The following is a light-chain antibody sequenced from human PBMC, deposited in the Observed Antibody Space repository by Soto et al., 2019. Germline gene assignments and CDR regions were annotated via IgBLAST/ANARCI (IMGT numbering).Light chain of an antibody. V-gene: IGKV1-5*03. CDR2: QAS. CDR3: HQYNSYSRYT. Sequence: DIQMTQSPSTLSASVGDRVTITCRASQSISSWLAWYQQKPGKAPKLLIYQASSLESGVPSRFSGSGSGTEFTLTITSLQPDDFATYYCHQYNSYSRYTFGQGTKLEIK. CDR1: QSISSW. J-gene: IGKJ2*01.